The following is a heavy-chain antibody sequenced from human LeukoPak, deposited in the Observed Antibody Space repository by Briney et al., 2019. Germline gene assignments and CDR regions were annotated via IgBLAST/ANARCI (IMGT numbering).Heavy chain of an antibody. D-gene: IGHD3-22*01. Sequence: SSETLSLTCTVSGGSISSGGYYWSWIRQHPGKGLEWIGYIYYSGSTYYNPSLKSRGTISVDTSKNQFSLTLSSVTAADTAVYYCARESPPDGGKRKIKATASYDGSGLDAFDIWGQGTMVTVSS. V-gene: IGHV4-31*03. CDR2: IYYSGST. J-gene: IGHJ3*02. CDR3: ARESPPDGGKRKIKATASYDGSGLDAFDI. CDR1: GGSISSGGYY.